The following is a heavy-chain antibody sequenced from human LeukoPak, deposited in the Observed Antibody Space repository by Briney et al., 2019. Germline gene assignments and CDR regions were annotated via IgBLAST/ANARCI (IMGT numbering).Heavy chain of an antibody. V-gene: IGHV1-2*02. CDR2: INPNSGGT. CDR1: GYTFTGYF. J-gene: IGHJ4*02. D-gene: IGHD3-10*01. CDR3: SRDRGYYDSGNYPTDY. Sequence: ASVKVSCKASGYTFTGYFIHWVRQAPGQGLGWMGWINPNSGGTNYAQKFQGRVTMTGDTSINTAYMELSRLTSDDTAVYYCSRDRGYYDSGNYPTDYWGQGTLVTVSS.